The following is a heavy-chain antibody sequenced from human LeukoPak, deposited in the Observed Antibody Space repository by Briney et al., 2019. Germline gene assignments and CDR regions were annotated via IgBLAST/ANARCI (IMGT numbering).Heavy chain of an antibody. V-gene: IGHV3-7*01. Sequence: GGSLRLSCAASGFTFSSYWMTWVRQAPGKGLEWVANIKQDGTEKYYVDSVKGRFTISRDNAKNSVYLQMNSLRAEDTAIYYCARDLRAGSYAFDWGQGTLVTVSS. J-gene: IGHJ4*02. D-gene: IGHD5-18*01. CDR1: GFTFSSYW. CDR2: IKQDGTEK. CDR3: ARDLRAGSYAFD.